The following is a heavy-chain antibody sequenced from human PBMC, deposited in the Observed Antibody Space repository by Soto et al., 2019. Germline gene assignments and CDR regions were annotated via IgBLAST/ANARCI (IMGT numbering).Heavy chain of an antibody. D-gene: IGHD2-15*01. CDR1: GYTFTSYG. V-gene: IGHV1-18*01. Sequence: GASVKVSCKASGYTFTSYGISWVRQAPGQGLEWMGWISAYNGNTNYAQKLQGRVTMTTDTSTSTAYMELRSLRSDDTAVYYCARVSSIPDKFFSGGSCYDYWGQGTLVTVSS. J-gene: IGHJ4*02. CDR2: ISAYNGNT. CDR3: ARVSSIPDKFFSGGSCYDY.